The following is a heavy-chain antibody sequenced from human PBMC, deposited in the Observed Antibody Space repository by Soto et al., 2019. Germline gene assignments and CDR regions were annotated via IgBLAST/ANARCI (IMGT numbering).Heavy chain of an antibody. D-gene: IGHD5-18*01. CDR3: ARRGEWGHSYGYFFNYYGMDV. CDR2: IYPGDSDT. J-gene: IGHJ6*02. Sequence: PGESLKISCKGFGYSFTSYWIGWVRQMPGKGLEWMGIIYPGDSDTRYSPSFQGQVTISADKSIGTAYLQWSSLKASDTAMYYCARRGEWGHSYGYFFNYYGMDVWGQGTTVTVSS. CDR1: GYSFTSYW. V-gene: IGHV5-51*01.